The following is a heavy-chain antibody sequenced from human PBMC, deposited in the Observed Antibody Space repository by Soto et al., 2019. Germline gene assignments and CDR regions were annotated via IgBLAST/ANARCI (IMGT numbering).Heavy chain of an antibody. V-gene: IGHV3-23*01. CDR1: GFNFTNHV. Sequence: EVQLLESGGGLVQPRRSLRLSCSASGFNFTNHVINWVRQAPGKSLEWVSSISNSDDVGFYADSVRGRFIVSRDTSTNTIYLQMNYLRVEDTAVYYGAKTVGATKHEDYWGQGTLVTVSS. J-gene: IGHJ4*02. D-gene: IGHD1-26*01. CDR3: AKTVGATKHEDY. CDR2: ISNSDDVG.